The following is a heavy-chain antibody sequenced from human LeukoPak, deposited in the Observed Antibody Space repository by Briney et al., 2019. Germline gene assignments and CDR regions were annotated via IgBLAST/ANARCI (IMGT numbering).Heavy chain of an antibody. V-gene: IGHV3-23*01. CDR2: ISGSGGNT. CDR3: AREISSYYFDS. CDR1: GFIFSSKA. J-gene: IGHJ4*02. Sequence: GGSLRLSCAASGFIFSSKAMSWVRQAPQKGLEWVSGISGSGGNTNSADSVKGRFTISRDNSKNTLYLQMNSLRAEDTAVYYCAREISSYYFDSWGQGTLVTVSS.